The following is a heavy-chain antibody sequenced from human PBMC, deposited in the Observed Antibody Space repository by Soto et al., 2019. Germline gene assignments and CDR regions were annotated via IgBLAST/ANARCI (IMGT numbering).Heavy chain of an antibody. J-gene: IGHJ4*02. Sequence: PGGSLRLSCAASGFTFSDYAMHWVRQAPGKGLEWVSYISSSGSTIYYADSVKGRFTISRDNAKNSLYLQMNSLRAGDTAVYYCARDFGTPAASKSSGSGYWGQGTLVTVSS. CDR2: ISSSGSTI. D-gene: IGHD6-19*01. CDR1: GFTFSDYA. CDR3: ARDFGTPAASKSSGSGY. V-gene: IGHV3-48*03.